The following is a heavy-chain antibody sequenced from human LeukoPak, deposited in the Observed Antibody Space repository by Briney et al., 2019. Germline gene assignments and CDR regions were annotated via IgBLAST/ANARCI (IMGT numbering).Heavy chain of an antibody. CDR1: GLAFSTNS. D-gene: IGHD5-12*01. V-gene: IGHV3-21*01. CDR3: ARALRYSGYEGMGND. J-gene: IGHJ4*02. Sequence: GGSLRLSCAASGLAFSTNSMSWVRQAPGKGLEWVSSISSSSSYIYYADSVKGRFTISRDNAKNSLYLQMNSLRAEDTAVYYCARALRYSGYEGMGNDWGQGTLVTVSS. CDR2: ISSSSSYI.